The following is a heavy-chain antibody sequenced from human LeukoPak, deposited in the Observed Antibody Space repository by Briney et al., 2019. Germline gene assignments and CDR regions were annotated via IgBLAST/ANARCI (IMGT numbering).Heavy chain of an antibody. Sequence: GGSLRLSCAASGFTFSSYAMSWVRQAPGKGLEWVSAISGSGGSTYYADSVKGRFTISRDNSKNTLYLQMNSLRAEDTAVYYCVSYSGSYYFPSHFDYWGQGTLVTVSS. CDR3: VSYSGSYYFPSHFDY. D-gene: IGHD1-26*01. J-gene: IGHJ4*02. CDR1: GFTFSSYA. V-gene: IGHV3-23*01. CDR2: ISGSGGST.